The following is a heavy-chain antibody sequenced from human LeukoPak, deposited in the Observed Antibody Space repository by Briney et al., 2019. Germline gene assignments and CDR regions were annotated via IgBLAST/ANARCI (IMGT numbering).Heavy chain of an antibody. CDR1: GFTFSDYY. V-gene: IGHV3-11*05. Sequence: GGSLRLSCAASGFTFSDYYMSWIRQAPGKGLEWVSYISSSSSYTNYADSVKGRFTISRDNAKNSLYLQMNSLGAEDTAVYYCAKGPQRADNIAAAGTAADYWGQGTLVTVSS. J-gene: IGHJ4*02. CDR3: AKGPQRADNIAAAGTAADY. D-gene: IGHD6-13*01. CDR2: ISSSSSYT.